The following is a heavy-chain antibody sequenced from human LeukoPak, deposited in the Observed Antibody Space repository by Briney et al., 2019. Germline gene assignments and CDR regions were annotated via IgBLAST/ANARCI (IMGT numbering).Heavy chain of an antibody. D-gene: IGHD5-12*01. CDR2: IDYSGST. V-gene: IGHV4-30-4*07. J-gene: IGHJ4*02. CDR1: GGSISSGGYS. Sequence: SQTLSLTCAVSGGSISSGGYSWSWVQQPPGRGLEWIGYIDYSGSTYYNPSLKSRVIISVDTSKNQFSLKLSSVTAADTAVYYCASHSGGYAYWGQGTLVTVSS. CDR3: ASHSGGYAY.